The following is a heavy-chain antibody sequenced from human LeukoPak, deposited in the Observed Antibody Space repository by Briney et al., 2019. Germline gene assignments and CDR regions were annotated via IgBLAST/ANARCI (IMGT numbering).Heavy chain of an antibody. CDR3: ARDPYNSGWYGEY. Sequence: GGSLRLSCAASGFTFSSYGMHWVRQAPGKGLEWVAVIWYDGSNKYYADSVKGRFTISRDNSKNTLYLQMNSLRAEDTAVCYCARDPYNSGWYGEYWGQGTLVTVSS. J-gene: IGHJ4*02. CDR1: GFTFSSYG. V-gene: IGHV3-33*01. D-gene: IGHD6-19*01. CDR2: IWYDGSNK.